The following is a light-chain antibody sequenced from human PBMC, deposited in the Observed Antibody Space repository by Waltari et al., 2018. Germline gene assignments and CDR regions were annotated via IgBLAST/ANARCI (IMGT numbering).Light chain of an antibody. CDR3: QQYSSFST. Sequence: DIQMTQSPSTLSASVGDRVTISCRASQSVGTWLAWYQKKPGKAPKLLIYMASSLDSGVPARCSGSGAGTDFTLTISSLQPDDFATYSCQQYSSFSTFGQGTKV. CDR1: QSVGTW. CDR2: MAS. V-gene: IGKV1-5*03. J-gene: IGKJ2*01.